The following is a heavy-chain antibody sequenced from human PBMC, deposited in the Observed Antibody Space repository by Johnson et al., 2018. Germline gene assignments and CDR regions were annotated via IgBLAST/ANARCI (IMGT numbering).Heavy chain of an antibody. V-gene: IGHV3-30-3*01. Sequence: VQLVESGGGVVQPGRSLRLSCAASGFTFSSYAMHWVRQAPGKGLEWVAVISYDGSNKYYADSVKGRFTISRDNSKNMLYLQMNSLRAEDTAVYYCASRHPDYHMDVWGKGTTVTVSS. CDR3: ASRHPDYHMDV. J-gene: IGHJ6*03. CDR2: ISYDGSNK. CDR1: GFTFSSYA.